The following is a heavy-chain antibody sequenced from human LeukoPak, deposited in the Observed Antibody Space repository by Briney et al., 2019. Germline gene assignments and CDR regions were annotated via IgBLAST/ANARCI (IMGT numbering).Heavy chain of an antibody. Sequence: SETLSLTCTVSGGSISITSYYWGWIRQPPGKGLEWIGSMYSSGSTYYNPSLKSRVTMSVDTSKNQFSLELSSVTAADTAVYYCAREMGIAVAGLYYYYYYMDVWGKGTTVTISS. CDR1: GGSISITSYY. D-gene: IGHD6-19*01. V-gene: IGHV4-39*07. J-gene: IGHJ6*03. CDR3: AREMGIAVAGLYYYYYYMDV. CDR2: MYSSGST.